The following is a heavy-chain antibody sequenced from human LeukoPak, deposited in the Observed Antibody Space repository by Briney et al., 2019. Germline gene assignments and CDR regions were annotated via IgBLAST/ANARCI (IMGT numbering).Heavy chain of an antibody. Sequence: GGSLRLSCAASGFTFSSYSMNWVRQAPGKGLEWVSSISSSSSYIYYADSAKGRFTISRDNAKNSLYLQMNSLRAEDTAVYYCARGRNCSGGSCYSIVYWFDPWGQGTLVTVSS. CDR1: GFTFSSYS. J-gene: IGHJ5*02. CDR2: ISSSSSYI. V-gene: IGHV3-21*01. D-gene: IGHD2-15*01. CDR3: ARGRNCSGGSCYSIVYWFDP.